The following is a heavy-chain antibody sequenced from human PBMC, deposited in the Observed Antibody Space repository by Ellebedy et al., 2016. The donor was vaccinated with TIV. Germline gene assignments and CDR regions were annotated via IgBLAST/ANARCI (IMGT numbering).Heavy chain of an antibody. Sequence: GGSLRLSXLASAFTFNNDWMAWVRQVPGKGLEWVALINPDGSQREYVDSVKGRFTISRDNAQNSLYLQMNSLRAEDTALCYCARDPFNGALDYWGQGTLVTVSS. CDR3: ARDPFNGALDY. CDR2: INPDGSQR. D-gene: IGHD4-17*01. V-gene: IGHV3-7*01. J-gene: IGHJ4*02. CDR1: AFTFNNDW.